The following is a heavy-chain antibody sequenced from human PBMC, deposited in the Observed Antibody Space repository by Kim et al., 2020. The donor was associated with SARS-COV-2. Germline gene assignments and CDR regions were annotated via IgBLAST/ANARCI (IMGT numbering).Heavy chain of an antibody. CDR1: GFNLRTYW. V-gene: IGHV3-74*01. Sequence: GGSLRLSCAASGFNLRTYWMQWVRQAPGKGLVWVSRLKSDGRSTDYADSVRGRFTISRDIAKNTLYLQMNSLRAEDTAVYYCVRDSIQNGGNSGFDYWGQGALVTVSS. D-gene: IGHD2-21*02. CDR2: LKSDGRST. CDR3: VRDSIQNGGNSGFDY. J-gene: IGHJ4*02.